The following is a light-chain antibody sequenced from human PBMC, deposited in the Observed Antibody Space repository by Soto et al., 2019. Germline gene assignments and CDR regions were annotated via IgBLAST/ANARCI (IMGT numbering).Light chain of an antibody. CDR2: GAS. J-gene: IGKJ2*01. CDR1: QSVSNSY. Sequence: EIVLTQSPGTLSLSPGERATLSCRASQSVSNSYLAWYQQKPGQAPRLLIYGASTRATGVPARFSGSGSGTEFTLTITSLQSEDFAVYSCQKYNSWPPVYTVGQGTKLEI. CDR3: QKYNSWPPVYT. V-gene: IGKV3-15*01.